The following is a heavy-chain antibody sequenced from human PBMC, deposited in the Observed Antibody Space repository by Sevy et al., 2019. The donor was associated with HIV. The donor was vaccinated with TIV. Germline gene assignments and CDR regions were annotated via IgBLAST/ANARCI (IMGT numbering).Heavy chain of an antibody. V-gene: IGHV3-30*18. J-gene: IGHJ6*02. CDR1: GFSFSYYG. CDR2: ISHDGINE. Sequence: GGSLRLSCIGSGFSFSYYGIHWVRQSPGKGLDWVALISHDGINEYYADSVKGRFTISRKNSKNTVYLEMNSLRNEETAIYFCANAYSGSYSHSYLYALDVWAQGTTVTVSS. CDR3: ANAYSGSYSHSYLYALDV. D-gene: IGHD1-26*01.